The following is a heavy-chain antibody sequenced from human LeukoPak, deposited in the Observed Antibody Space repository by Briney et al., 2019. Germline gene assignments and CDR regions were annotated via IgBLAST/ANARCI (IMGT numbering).Heavy chain of an antibody. V-gene: IGHV3-30-3*01. CDR2: ISYDGSNK. CDR1: GFTFSSYA. CDR3: ARDRAAAGYYYMDV. Sequence: GGSLRLSFAASGFTFSSYAMHWVRQAPGKGLEWVAVISYDGSNKYYADSVKGLFTISRDNSKSTLYLQMNSLRAEDTAVYYCARDRAAAGYYYMDVWGKGTTVTVSS. D-gene: IGHD6-13*01. J-gene: IGHJ6*03.